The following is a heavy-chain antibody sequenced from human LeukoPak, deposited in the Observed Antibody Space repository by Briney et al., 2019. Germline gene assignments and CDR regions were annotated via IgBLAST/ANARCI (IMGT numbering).Heavy chain of an antibody. CDR1: GYTFNSYG. V-gene: IGHV1-18*01. CDR2: VSAYNGHT. J-gene: IGHJ4*02. CDR3: ARELAYCGGDCFYGILGY. Sequence: ASVKVSCKASGYTFNSYGISWVRQAPGQGLEWMGWVSAYNGHTNYAQKFQGRVTMTTDTSTSTASMELRSLRSDDTAVYYCARELAYCGGDCFYGILGYWGQGTLVTVSS. D-gene: IGHD2-21*02.